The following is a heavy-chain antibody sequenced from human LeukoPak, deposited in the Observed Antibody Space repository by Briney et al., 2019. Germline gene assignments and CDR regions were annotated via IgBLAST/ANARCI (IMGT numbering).Heavy chain of an antibody. D-gene: IGHD4-23*01. V-gene: IGHV3-7*05. CDR1: GFTFSNNW. CDR2: IKQDGSEK. J-gene: IGHJ4*02. CDR3: ARDAEGYAVVTIFDY. Sequence: PGGSLRLSCAASGFTFSNNWMSWVRQAPGKGLEWVANIKQDGSEKYYVDSVKGRFTISRDNDKNSLYLQMNSLRAEDTAVYYCARDAEGYAVVTIFDYWGQGTLVGVSS.